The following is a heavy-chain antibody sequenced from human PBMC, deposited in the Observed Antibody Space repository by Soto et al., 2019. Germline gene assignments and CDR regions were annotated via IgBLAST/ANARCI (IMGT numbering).Heavy chain of an antibody. CDR1: GFTFSNAW. V-gene: IGHV3-15*07. J-gene: IGHJ6*02. CDR2: IKSKTDGGTT. CDR3: TTDLGDYDVRGRYYYYYYGMDV. D-gene: IGHD4-17*01. Sequence: GGSLRLSCAASGFTFSNAWMNWVRQAPGKGLEWVGRIKSKTDGGTTDYAAPVKGRFTISRDDSKNTQYLQMNSLKTEDTAVYYCTTDLGDYDVRGRYYYYYYGMDVWGQGTTVTVSS.